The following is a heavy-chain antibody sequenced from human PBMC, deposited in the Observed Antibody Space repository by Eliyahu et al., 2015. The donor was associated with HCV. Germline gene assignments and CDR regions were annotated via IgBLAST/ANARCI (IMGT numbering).Heavy chain of an antibody. D-gene: IGHD3-16*01. V-gene: IGHV3-9*01. CDR3: AKGPFRGVAPLYYYFDY. CDR2: ISWNSGSI. Sequence: EVQLVESGGGLVQPGRSLRLSCAASGFTFDDYAMHWVRQAPGKGLEWVSGISWNSGSIGYADSVKGRFTISRDNAKNSLYLQMNSLRAEDTALYYCAKGPFRGVAPLYYYFDYWGQGTLVTVSS. CDR1: GFTFDDYA. J-gene: IGHJ4*02.